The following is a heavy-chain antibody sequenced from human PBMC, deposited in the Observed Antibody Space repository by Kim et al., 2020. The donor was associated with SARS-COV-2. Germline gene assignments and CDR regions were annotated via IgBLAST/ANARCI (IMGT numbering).Heavy chain of an antibody. CDR1: GGTFSSYA. D-gene: IGHD2-21*02. J-gene: IGHJ6*02. Sequence: SVKVSCKASGGTFSSYAISWVRQAPGQGLEWMGGIIPIFGTANYAQKFQGRVTITADESTSTAYMELCSLRSEDTAVYYCARGYGGNSGYYYYGMDVWGQGTTVTVSS. CDR2: IIPIFGTA. V-gene: IGHV1-69*13. CDR3: ARGYGGNSGYYYYGMDV.